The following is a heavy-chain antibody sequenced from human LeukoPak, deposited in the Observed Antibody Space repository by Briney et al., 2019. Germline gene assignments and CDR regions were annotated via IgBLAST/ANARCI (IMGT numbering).Heavy chain of an antibody. Sequence: SETLSLTRTVSGGSISSSSYYWGWIRQPPGKGLEWIGSIYYSGSTYYNPSLKSRVTISVDTSKNQFSLKLSSVTAADTAVYCCAGTLDCSSTSCPKGGAFDIWGQGTMVTVSS. D-gene: IGHD2-2*01. CDR3: AGTLDCSSTSCPKGGAFDI. J-gene: IGHJ3*02. V-gene: IGHV4-39*01. CDR1: GGSISSSSYY. CDR2: IYYSGST.